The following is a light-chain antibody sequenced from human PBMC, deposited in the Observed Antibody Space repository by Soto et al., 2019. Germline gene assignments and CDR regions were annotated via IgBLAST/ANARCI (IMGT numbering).Light chain of an antibody. CDR1: QSLLHNNGYNY. CDR2: LGS. Sequence: DIVMTQSTLSLPVTPGEPASISCRSSQSLLHNNGYNYLNWFLQKAGQSPQLLIYLGSSRASGVPDRFSGSGSGTDFTLKISRVEAEDVGVYYCMQVLQSPLTFGGGTKVDIK. CDR3: MQVLQSPLT. J-gene: IGKJ4*01. V-gene: IGKV2-28*01.